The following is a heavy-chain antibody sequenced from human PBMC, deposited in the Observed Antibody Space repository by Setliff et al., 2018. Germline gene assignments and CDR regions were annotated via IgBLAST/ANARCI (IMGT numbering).Heavy chain of an antibody. D-gene: IGHD2-21*01. CDR1: GGSIKSGSYY. V-gene: IGHV4-39*07. J-gene: IGHJ6*03. Sequence: SETLSLTCTVSGGSIKSGSYYWSWIRQPPGKGLEWIGEINHSGSTNYNPSLKSRVTISVDTSKNQFSLKLSSVTAADTAVYYCARVRRVVIAYYYYMDVWGKGTTVTVSS. CDR2: INHSGST. CDR3: ARVRRVVIAYYYYMDV.